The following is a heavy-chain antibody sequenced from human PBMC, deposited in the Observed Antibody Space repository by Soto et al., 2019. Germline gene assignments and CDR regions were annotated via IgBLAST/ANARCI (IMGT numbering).Heavy chain of an antibody. D-gene: IGHD3-10*01. CDR2: IDGSGGIT. CDR3: VKNSGWFNT. Sequence: GGSMRLSCAPSGFAFGTTDMSWVRQAPGEGLEWVSPIDGSGGITYYADSVKGRFTTSRDNSRNTVYLQMNSLRGDDTALYYCVKNSGWFNTWGQGALVTVSS. J-gene: IGHJ5*02. V-gene: IGHV3-23*01. CDR1: GFAFGTTD.